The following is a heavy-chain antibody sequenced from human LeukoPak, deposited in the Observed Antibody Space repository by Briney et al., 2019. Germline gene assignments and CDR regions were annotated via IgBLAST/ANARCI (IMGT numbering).Heavy chain of an antibody. CDR1: GFTFSSYW. D-gene: IGHD4-17*01. J-gene: IGHJ4*02. V-gene: IGHV3-7*01. CDR3: AKEPPRGYGDPPFDY. CDR2: IKQDGSEK. Sequence: GGSLRLSCAASGFTFSSYWMSWVRQAPGKGLEWVANIKQDGSEKYYVDSVKGRFTISRDNAKNSLYLQMNSLRAEDTAVYYCAKEPPRGYGDPPFDYGGQGPLVTVPS.